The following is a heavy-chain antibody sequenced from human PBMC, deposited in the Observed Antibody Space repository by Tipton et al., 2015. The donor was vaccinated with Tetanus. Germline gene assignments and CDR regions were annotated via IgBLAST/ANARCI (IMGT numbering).Heavy chain of an antibody. CDR3: ARWLGSYYYYYGMDV. Sequence: GLVKPSETLSLTCTVSGGSISSSSYYWGWIRQPPGKGLEWIGEINHSGSTNYNPSLKSRVTISVDTSKNQFSLKLSSVTAADTAVYYGARWLGSYYYYYGMDVRGQGTTVTVSS. V-gene: IGHV4-39*07. CDR2: INHSGST. CDR1: GGSISSSSYY. D-gene: IGHD6-19*01. J-gene: IGHJ6*02.